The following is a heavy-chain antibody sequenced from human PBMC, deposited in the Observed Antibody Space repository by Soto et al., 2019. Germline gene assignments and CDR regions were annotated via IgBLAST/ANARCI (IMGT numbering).Heavy chain of an antibody. CDR1: GGSISSYY. D-gene: IGHD6-6*01. CDR2: IYYSGST. Sequence: SETLSLTCTVSGGSISSYYWSWIRQPPGKGLEWIGYIYYSGSTNYNPSLKSRVTISVDTSKNQFSLKLSSVTAADTAVYYCARYSSSSIDYYYYGMDVWGQGTTVTVSS. J-gene: IGHJ6*02. CDR3: ARYSSSSIDYYYYGMDV. V-gene: IGHV4-59*01.